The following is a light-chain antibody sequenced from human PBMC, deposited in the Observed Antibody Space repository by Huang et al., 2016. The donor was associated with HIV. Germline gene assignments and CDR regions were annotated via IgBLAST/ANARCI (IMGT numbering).Light chain of an antibody. J-gene: IGKJ1*01. CDR3: QHSYSTPWT. CDR1: QSSSTY. Sequence: DIQMAQSPSSLSASVGDRVTITCRASQSSSTYVNWYQHKPGRAPKRLSYTASSLQTGVPSRFSCSGSGTDFTLIIRSLQPDDLATYYCQHSYSTPWTFGQGTKVEV. V-gene: IGKV1-39*01. CDR2: TAS.